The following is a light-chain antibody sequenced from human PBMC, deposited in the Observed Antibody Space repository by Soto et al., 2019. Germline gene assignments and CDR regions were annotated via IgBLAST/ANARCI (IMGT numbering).Light chain of an antibody. V-gene: IGKV1-39*01. Sequence: DIQMTQSPSSLSASVGDSVTITCRTSQSIDNYLNWYQQKPGKAPKLLMFAASTLQSGVPSRFCGSGSETDFTLTISSLQPEDLATYYCQQSYTTLFTFGGGTKVDNK. CDR2: AAS. CDR1: QSIDNY. J-gene: IGKJ4*01. CDR3: QQSYTTLFT.